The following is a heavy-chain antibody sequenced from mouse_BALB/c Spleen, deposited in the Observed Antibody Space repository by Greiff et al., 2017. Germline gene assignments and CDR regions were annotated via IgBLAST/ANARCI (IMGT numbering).Heavy chain of an antibody. V-gene: IGHV5-17*02. CDR1: GFTFSSFG. CDR2: ISSGSSTI. Sequence: EVNLVESGGGLVQPGGSRKLSCAASGFTFSSFGMHWVRQAPEKGLEWVAYISSGSSTIYYADTVKGRFTISRDNPKNTLFLQMTSLRSEDTAMYYCARSGKAMDYWGQGTSVTVSS. J-gene: IGHJ4*01. CDR3: ARSGKAMDY. D-gene: IGHD3-2*02.